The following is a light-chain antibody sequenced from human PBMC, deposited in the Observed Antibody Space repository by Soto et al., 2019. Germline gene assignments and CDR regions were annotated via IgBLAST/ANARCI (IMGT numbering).Light chain of an antibody. CDR1: QDINND. CDR2: AAS. CDR3: QQYSSYPLT. V-gene: IGKV1-8*01. Sequence: AIRMTQSPTSLSASTGDRVTITCRASQDINNDLAWDQQKPGKAPKFLIYAASTLHNGVPSRFSGSGSGTDFTLSISRLQSEDFATYYCQQYSSYPLTFGEGTKVEIK. J-gene: IGKJ4*01.